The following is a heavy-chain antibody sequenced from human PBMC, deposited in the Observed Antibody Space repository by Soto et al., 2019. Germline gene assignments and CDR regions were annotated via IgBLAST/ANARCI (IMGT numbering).Heavy chain of an antibody. CDR2: INAYNANT. Sequence: QVQLVQSGAAVKKPGASVKVSCKASGYTVTDYGIDCGRPAPGQGLEWMGWINAYNANTNYAQKLQGRVTIATDTSPSTAYMELRSLRSDDTAVYYCARAQGGSYYDYNYYGMDVWVQGTTVTVS. D-gene: IGHD1-26*01. CDR3: ARAQGGSYYDYNYYGMDV. V-gene: IGHV1-18*01. CDR1: GYTVTDYG. J-gene: IGHJ6*02.